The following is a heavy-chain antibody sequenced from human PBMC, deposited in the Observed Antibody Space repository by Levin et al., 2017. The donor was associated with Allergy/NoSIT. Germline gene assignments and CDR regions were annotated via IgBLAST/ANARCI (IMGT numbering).Heavy chain of an antibody. V-gene: IGHV3-74*01. CDR1: GFTFSSHW. J-gene: IGHJ3*02. D-gene: IGHD2/OR15-2a*01. CDR3: ARSPYFANAFDI. Sequence: GGSLRLSCAASGFTFSSHWMHWVRQAPGKGLVWVSRINSDGSSTSYADSVKGRFTISRDNAKNTLYLQMNSLRAEDTAVYYCARSPYFANAFDIWGQGTMVTVSS. CDR2: INSDGSST.